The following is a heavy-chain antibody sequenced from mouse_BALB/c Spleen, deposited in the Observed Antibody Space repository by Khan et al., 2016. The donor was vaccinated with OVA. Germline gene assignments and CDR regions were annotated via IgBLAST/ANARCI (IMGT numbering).Heavy chain of an antibody. Sequence: QVQLKQSGAELMKPGASVKISCTASGYTFSSYWIEWVKQRPGHGLEWIGEILPGSNSTNYTESFKGKATITADTSSNTAYMQLSSLTSEDSAIFYGAEGNYCGSYSWFDYWGQGTLVTVSA. CDR1: GYTFSSYW. V-gene: IGHV1-9*01. CDR3: AEGNYCGSYSWFDY. D-gene: IGHD1-1*01. CDR2: ILPGSNST. J-gene: IGHJ3*01.